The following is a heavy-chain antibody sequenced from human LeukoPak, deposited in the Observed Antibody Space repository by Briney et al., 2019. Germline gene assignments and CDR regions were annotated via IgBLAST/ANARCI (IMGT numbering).Heavy chain of an antibody. J-gene: IGHJ5*02. V-gene: IGHV4-39*07. D-gene: IGHD6-13*01. CDR1: GGSISSSSYY. CDR2: IYYSGST. CDR3: VRRETLAAAGPEYNWFDP. Sequence: PSETLSLTCTVSGGSISSSSYYWGWIRQPPGKGLEWIGSIYYSGSTYYNPSLKSRVTISVDTSKNQFSLKLSSVTAADTAVYYCVRRETLAAAGPEYNWFDPWGQGTLVTVSS.